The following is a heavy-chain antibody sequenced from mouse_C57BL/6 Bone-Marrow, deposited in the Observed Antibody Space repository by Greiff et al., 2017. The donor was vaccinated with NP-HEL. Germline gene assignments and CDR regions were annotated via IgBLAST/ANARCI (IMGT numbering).Heavy chain of an antibody. CDR1: GYTFTSYW. CDR2: IDPSDSYT. V-gene: IGHV1-59*01. J-gene: IGHJ1*03. CDR3: ASPYGSSLSWYFDV. D-gene: IGHD1-1*01. Sequence: QVQLQQPGAELVRPGTSVKLSCKASGYTFTSYWMHWVKQRPGQGLEWIGVIDPSDSYTNYNQKFKGKATLTVDTSTSTAYMQLSSLTSEYSAVYYCASPYGSSLSWYFDVWGTGTTVTVSS.